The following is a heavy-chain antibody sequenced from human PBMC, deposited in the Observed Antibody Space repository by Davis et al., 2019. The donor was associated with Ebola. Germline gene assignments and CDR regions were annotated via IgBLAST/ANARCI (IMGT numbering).Heavy chain of an antibody. CDR3: ARNVHDYGMDV. V-gene: IGHV4-38-2*01. D-gene: IGHD3-10*02. J-gene: IGHJ6*02. Sequence: GSLRLSCAASGFTVSSNYMRWVRQPPGKGPEWIGSIWHRGTTYYNPSLESRVTISVDTSKNQFSLKLSSVTAADTAVYYCARNVHDYGMDVWGQGTTVTVSS. CDR1: GFTVSSNY. CDR2: IWHRGTT.